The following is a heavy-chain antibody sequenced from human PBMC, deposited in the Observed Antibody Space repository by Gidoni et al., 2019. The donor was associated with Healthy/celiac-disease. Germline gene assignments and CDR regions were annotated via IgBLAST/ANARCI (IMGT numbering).Heavy chain of an antibody. CDR1: GFTFNHHS. J-gene: IGHJ5*02. Sequence: GVVLQPGGSLRLSCAASGFTFNHHSMHWVRQAPGRGLEWVSVISRDSGAIFYADSVRGRFTISRDNGKSSLFLQMNSLGTEDTALYYCAKEHSSGWPTLDAWGQGTLVTVSS. CDR2: ISRDSGAI. V-gene: IGHV3-43*01. D-gene: IGHD6-19*01. CDR3: AKEHSSGWPTLDA.